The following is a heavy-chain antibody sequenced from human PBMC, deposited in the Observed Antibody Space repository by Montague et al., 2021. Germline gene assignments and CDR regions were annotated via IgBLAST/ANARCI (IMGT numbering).Heavy chain of an antibody. CDR2: TYYRSTWHN. J-gene: IGHJ4*02. V-gene: IGHV6-1*01. D-gene: IGHD5-18*01. CDR1: GDSVSSDRSA. Sequence: CAISGDSVSSDRSAWTWIRQSPSRGLEWLGRTYYRSTWHNDYAVSMRGRIIINPDTSNNQFSLHLNSVIPEDTAVYYCARWHHSSGRLDYWDQGALVTVSS. CDR3: ARWHHSSGRLDY.